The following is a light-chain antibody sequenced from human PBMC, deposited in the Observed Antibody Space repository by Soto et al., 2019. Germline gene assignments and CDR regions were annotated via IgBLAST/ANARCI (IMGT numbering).Light chain of an antibody. Sequence: QSALTQPASVSGSPGQSITISCTGTSGDIGSYNRVSWYQQHPGKAPKLIIYEVTDRPSGVSNRFSGSKSGNTASLTISGLQAEDEAEYCCSSHTDLHSIPCLLGTGTKVTVL. CDR2: EVT. V-gene: IGLV2-14*01. CDR3: SSHTDLHSIPCL. CDR1: SGDIGSYNR. J-gene: IGLJ1*01.